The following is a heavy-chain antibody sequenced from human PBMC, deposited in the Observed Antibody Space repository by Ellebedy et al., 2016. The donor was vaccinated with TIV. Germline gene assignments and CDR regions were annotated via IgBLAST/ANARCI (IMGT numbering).Heavy chain of an antibody. CDR3: ATSRDGYNWLYFDY. V-gene: IGHV3-11*01. CDR1: GFTFSDYY. CDR2: ISSSGSTI. J-gene: IGHJ4*02. Sequence: GESLKISCAASGFTFSDYYVSWIRQAPGKGLEWVSYISSSGSTIYYADSVKGRFTISRDNAKNSLYLQMNSLRAEDTAVYYCATSRDGYNWLYFDYWGQGTLVTVSS. D-gene: IGHD5-24*01.